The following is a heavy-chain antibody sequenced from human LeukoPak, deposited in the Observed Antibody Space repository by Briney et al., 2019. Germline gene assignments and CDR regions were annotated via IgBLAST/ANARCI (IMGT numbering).Heavy chain of an antibody. CDR2: VYDSGTT. CDR3: AGRGQRYFRD. J-gene: IGHJ1*01. CDR1: GDSVSSDY. Sequence: PSETLSLTCTVSGDSVSSDYWSCIRQPPGKRLEWIGYVYDSGTTAYNPSLKSRLTISLDTSKNQFSLNLTSVTAADTAVYYCAGRGQRYFRDWGQGILVTVSS. V-gene: IGHV4-59*08.